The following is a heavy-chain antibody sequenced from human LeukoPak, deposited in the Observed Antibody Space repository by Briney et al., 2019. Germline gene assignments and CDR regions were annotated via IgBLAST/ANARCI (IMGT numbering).Heavy chain of an antibody. V-gene: IGHV4-31*03. Sequence: SQTLSLTCTVSGGAISSGGYYWSWIRPHPGKGLEWIGYIYYSGSTYYNPSLKSRVTISVDTSKNQFSLKLSSVTAADTAVYYCASLTYYDFWSGYYGDYYFDYWGQGTLVTVSS. D-gene: IGHD3-3*01. J-gene: IGHJ4*02. CDR2: IYYSGST. CDR3: ASLTYYDFWSGYYGDYYFDY. CDR1: GGAISSGGYY.